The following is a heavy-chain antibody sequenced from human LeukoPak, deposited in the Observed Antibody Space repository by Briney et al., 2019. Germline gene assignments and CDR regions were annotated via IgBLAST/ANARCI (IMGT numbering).Heavy chain of an antibody. CDR3: ARRDYDILTGYYWLDP. CDR2: INHSGST. J-gene: IGHJ5*02. D-gene: IGHD3-9*01. Sequence: PSEPLSLTCAVYGGSFSGYYWSWIRQPPEKGLEWIGEINHSGSTNYNPSLKSRVTISIDTSKNQFSLKLSSVTAAGTAVYYCARRDYDILTGYYWLDPWGQGTLVTVSS. CDR1: GGSFSGYY. V-gene: IGHV4-34*01.